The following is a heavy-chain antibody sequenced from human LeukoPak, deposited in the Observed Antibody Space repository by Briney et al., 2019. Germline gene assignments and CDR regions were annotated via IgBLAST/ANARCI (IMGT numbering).Heavy chain of an antibody. Sequence: GGSLRLSCAASGFTFSSYSMNGVRQAPGKGLEWVSSISSSSSYIYYADSVKGRFTISRDNAKNSLYLQMNSLRAEDTAVYYCARDKEAVAGTLDYWGQGTLVTVSS. CDR3: ARDKEAVAGTLDY. CDR2: ISSSSSYI. J-gene: IGHJ4*02. D-gene: IGHD6-19*01. CDR1: GFTFSSYS. V-gene: IGHV3-21*01.